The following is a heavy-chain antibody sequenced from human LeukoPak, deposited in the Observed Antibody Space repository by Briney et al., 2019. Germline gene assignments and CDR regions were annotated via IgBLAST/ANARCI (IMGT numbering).Heavy chain of an antibody. Sequence: SETLSLTCAVYGGSFSGYDWSWIRQPPGKGLEWVGEINLSGSTNSNPSLKGRVTISVDTYKNQFSLKLSSVTAAATDVYYCARLGIAAADTNDYWGQGTLVTVSS. V-gene: IGHV4-34*01. D-gene: IGHD6-13*01. J-gene: IGHJ4*02. CDR3: ARLGIAAADTNDY. CDR2: INLSGST. CDR1: GGSFSGYD.